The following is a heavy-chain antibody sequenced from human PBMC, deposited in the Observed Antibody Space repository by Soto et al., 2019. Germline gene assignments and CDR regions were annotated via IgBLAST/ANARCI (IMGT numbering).Heavy chain of an antibody. CDR2: VNPSGGHT. CDR1: GDTFTDYY. Sequence: QVQLMQSGAEVKKPGASVKVSCKASGDTFTDYYIHWVRQAPGQGLEWMGTVNPSGGHTTYAQHFLGRVTMTRDTSTSPLYMGLTRLTSDDTAIYYCARGGHVVVGTAALDYWGQGTLVTVSS. D-gene: IGHD2-21*02. CDR3: ARGGHVVVGTAALDY. V-gene: IGHV1-46*01. J-gene: IGHJ4*02.